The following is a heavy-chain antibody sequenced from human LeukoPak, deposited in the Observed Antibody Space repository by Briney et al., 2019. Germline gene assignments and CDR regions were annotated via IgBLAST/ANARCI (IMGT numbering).Heavy chain of an antibody. J-gene: IGHJ5*02. CDR1: GFTFNSYA. V-gene: IGHV3-30*04. CDR3: ARDSSHMITVNGWFDP. Sequence: GRSLRLSCAASGFTFNSYAMPWVRQAPGKGLEWVAVISYDGSNKYYADSVKGRFTISRDNSKNTLYLQMNSLRAEDTAVYYCARDSSHMITVNGWFDPWGQGTLVTVSS. D-gene: IGHD4-17*01. CDR2: ISYDGSNK.